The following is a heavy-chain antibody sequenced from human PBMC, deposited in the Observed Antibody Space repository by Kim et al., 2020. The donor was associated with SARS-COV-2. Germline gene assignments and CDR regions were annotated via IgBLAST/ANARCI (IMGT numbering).Heavy chain of an antibody. CDR1: GYTFTKYD. V-gene: IGHV1-8*01. J-gene: IGHJ6*02. Sequence: ASVKVSCKASGYTFTKYDNKWVRQATGQGLEWMGWMNPDSGNTGYAQKFQGRVTMTRNTSISTAYMELSSLRSEDTAVYYCARDSSGWYFYYGLDVWGQGTTVTVSS. CDR2: MNPDSGNT. CDR3: ARDSSGWYFYYGLDV. D-gene: IGHD6-19*01.